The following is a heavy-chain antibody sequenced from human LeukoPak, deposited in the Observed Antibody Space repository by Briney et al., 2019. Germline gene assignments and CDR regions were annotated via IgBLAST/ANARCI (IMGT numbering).Heavy chain of an antibody. J-gene: IGHJ5*02. Sequence: PGASVKVSCKASGYTFTGYYMHWVRQAPGQGLEWMGIINPSGGSTGYAQKFQGRVTMTRDMSTSTVYMELSSLRSEDTAVYYCAREGARRSIAARIYNWFDPWGQGTLVTVSS. CDR1: GYTFTGYY. CDR2: INPSGGST. D-gene: IGHD6-6*01. CDR3: AREGARRSIAARIYNWFDP. V-gene: IGHV1-46*01.